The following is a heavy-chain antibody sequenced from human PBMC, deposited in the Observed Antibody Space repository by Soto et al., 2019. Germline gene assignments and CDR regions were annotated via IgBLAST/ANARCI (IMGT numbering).Heavy chain of an antibody. CDR2: VRSKPDNVAP. V-gene: IGHV3-73*01. Sequence: GGSLRLSCAASGFAFSGSAVHWVRQATGKGLEWVGRVRSKPDNVAPAYAASVKGRFTISRDDSKNTAYLHMNGLKSEDTAVYFCAILLASNDAFNIWGQGTMVTVSS. CDR1: GFAFSGSA. J-gene: IGHJ3*02. D-gene: IGHD1-26*01. CDR3: AILLASNDAFNI.